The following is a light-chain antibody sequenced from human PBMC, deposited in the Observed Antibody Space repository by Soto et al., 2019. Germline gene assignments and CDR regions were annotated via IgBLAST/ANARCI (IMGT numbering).Light chain of an antibody. Sequence: DIVMTQSPLSLPVTPGEPASISCRSSQSLMHSNGCNYVDWYLHKPGQSPQLLIFLGSNRASGVPDRFTGSGSGTDFTLTINTVEAEDVGVYYCVQVLQTWTFGQGTKVEIK. CDR3: VQVLQTWT. J-gene: IGKJ1*01. CDR2: LGS. CDR1: QSLMHSNGCNY. V-gene: IGKV2-28*01.